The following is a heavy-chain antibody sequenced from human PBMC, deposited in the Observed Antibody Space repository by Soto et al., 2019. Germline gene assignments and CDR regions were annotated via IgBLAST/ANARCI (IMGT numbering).Heavy chain of an antibody. CDR1: GYIFTDYY. D-gene: IGHD3-9*01. CDR3: ARVPVRDILTGYWETGYYYYMDV. V-gene: IGHV1-18*04. Sequence: ASVKVSCKASGYIFTDYYMHWVRQAPGQELGWMGRISAYSGGTNYAQKLQGRVTMTTDTSTSTAYMELRSLRSDDTAVYYCARVPVRDILTGYWETGYYYYMDVWGKGTTVTVSS. J-gene: IGHJ6*03. CDR2: ISAYSGGT.